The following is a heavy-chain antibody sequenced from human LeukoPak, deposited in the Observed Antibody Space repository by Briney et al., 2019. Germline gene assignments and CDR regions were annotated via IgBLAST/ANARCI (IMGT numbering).Heavy chain of an antibody. CDR1: GFTFSSFG. D-gene: IGHD3-22*01. CDR3: ARDRYDSSGYRLLDY. J-gene: IGHJ4*02. CDR2: IWYDGSNK. Sequence: GGSLRLSCEASGFTFSSFGMHWVRQAPGKGLEWEAVIWYDGSNKYYADSVKGRFTISRDNSKNTLYLQMNSLRAEDTAVYYCARDRYDSSGYRLLDYWGQGTLVTVSS. V-gene: IGHV3-33*01.